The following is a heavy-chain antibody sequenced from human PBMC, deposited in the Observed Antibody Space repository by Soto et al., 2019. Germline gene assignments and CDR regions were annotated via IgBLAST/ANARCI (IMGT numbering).Heavy chain of an antibody. J-gene: IGHJ6*02. V-gene: IGHV3-23*01. Sequence: GGSLRLSCAASGFTFSSYAMRWVRQAPGKGLEWVSAISGSGGSTYYADSVKGRFTISRDNSKNTLYLQMNSLRAEDTAVYNCAKDWLVLYYGLPGRMDVRSQGHTDTVCS. D-gene: IGHD3-10*01. CDR3: AKDWLVLYYGLPGRMDV. CDR1: GFTFSSYA. CDR2: ISGSGGST.